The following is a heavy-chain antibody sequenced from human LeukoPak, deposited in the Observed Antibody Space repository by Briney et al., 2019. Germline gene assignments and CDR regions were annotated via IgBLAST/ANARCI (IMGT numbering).Heavy chain of an antibody. CDR3: ARGLRYCSGGYCWKPHYLDY. Sequence: ASVKVSCKASGYAFSMYGISWVHQAPGQGLEWMGWINTNNGNTNYARTYQGRVIMTTDTSTRTAYMEVRSLRSDDTAVYYCARGLRYCSGGYCWKPHYLDYWGQGTLVTVSS. CDR1: GYAFSMYG. CDR2: INTNNGNT. J-gene: IGHJ4*02. D-gene: IGHD2-15*01. V-gene: IGHV1-18*01.